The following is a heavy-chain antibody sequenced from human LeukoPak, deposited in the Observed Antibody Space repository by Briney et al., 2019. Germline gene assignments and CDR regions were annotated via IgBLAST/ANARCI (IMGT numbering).Heavy chain of an antibody. CDR3: AIVPRPGEHNYGYGAY. J-gene: IGHJ4*02. D-gene: IGHD3-16*01. CDR2: ISPPGGST. Sequence: GASVKVSCKTSGYSFPTYYINWVRQAPGQGLEWMGMISPPGGSTTYADKFQGRISMTRDMSTSTGYMEVSSLRSEDTAVYYCAIVPRPGEHNYGYGAYWGQGTPVAVSS. V-gene: IGHV1-46*01. CDR1: GYSFPTYY.